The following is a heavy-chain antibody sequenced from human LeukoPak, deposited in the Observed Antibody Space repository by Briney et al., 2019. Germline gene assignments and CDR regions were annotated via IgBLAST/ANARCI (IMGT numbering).Heavy chain of an antibody. J-gene: IGHJ4*02. D-gene: IGHD1-26*01. CDR2: IHQGGST. CDR1: GGSISSGGYY. Sequence: PSETLSLPCTVSGGSISSGGYYWSWMRQHPGKGPEWIGYIHQGGSTYYNPSLKSRVSISVDTSMNQFSLNLTSVTAADTAIYFCARVVGDYFDYWGQGTLVTVSS. CDR3: ARVVGDYFDY. V-gene: IGHV4-31*03.